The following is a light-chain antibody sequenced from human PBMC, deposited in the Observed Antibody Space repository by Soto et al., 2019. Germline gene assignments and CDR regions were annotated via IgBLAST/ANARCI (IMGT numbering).Light chain of an antibody. Sequence: EIMLTQSPGTLSLSTGERATLSFRASQSVSSTYLAWYQRRPGQAPRLLLYGASIRPPGIPDRFSGSGSGTDFTLTISRLEPEDFAVYYCQQFARSPPGITFGQGTRLEI. CDR1: QSVSSTY. V-gene: IGKV3-20*01. J-gene: IGKJ5*01. CDR3: QQFARSPPGIT. CDR2: GAS.